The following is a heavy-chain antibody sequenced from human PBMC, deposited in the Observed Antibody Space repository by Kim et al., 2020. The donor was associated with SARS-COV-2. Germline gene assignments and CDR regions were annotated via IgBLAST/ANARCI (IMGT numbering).Heavy chain of an antibody. CDR1: GYTFTSYG. D-gene: IGHD3-9*01. CDR3: ARRGLVTSDRRRNWFDP. V-gene: IGHV1-18*04. CDR2: ISAYNGNT. Sequence: ASVKVSCKASGYTFTSYGISWVRQAPGQGLEWMGWISAYNGNTNYAQKLQGRVTMTTDTSTSTAYMELRSLRSDDTAVYYCARRGLVTSDRRRNWFDPWGQGTLVTVSS. J-gene: IGHJ5*02.